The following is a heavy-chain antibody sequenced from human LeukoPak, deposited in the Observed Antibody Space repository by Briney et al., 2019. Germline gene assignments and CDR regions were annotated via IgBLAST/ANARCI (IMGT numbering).Heavy chain of an antibody. CDR2: IRYNGNNQ. CDR3: AKDSAFYYIDV. D-gene: IGHD3-10*01. J-gene: IGHJ6*03. Sequence: GGSLRLSCAASGFTFSRYGLLWVRQAPGKGLEWVAFIRYNGNNQYYADSVKGRFTISRDNSKNTLYLQMNSLKGDDTAVYYCAKDSAFYYIDVWGKGTTAIISS. V-gene: IGHV3-30*02. CDR1: GFTFSRYG.